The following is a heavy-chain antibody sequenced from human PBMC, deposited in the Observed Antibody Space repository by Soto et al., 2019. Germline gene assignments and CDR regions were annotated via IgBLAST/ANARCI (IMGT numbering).Heavy chain of an antibody. D-gene: IGHD6-19*01. J-gene: IGHJ4*02. CDR2: IKQDGSEN. CDR3: ARDHINGWKFDY. Sequence: EVQLGESGGGLVQPGGSLRLSCAASELTFSNYWMSWVRQAPGKGLAWVANIKQDGSENYYVDSVKCPFTTTRDNTKNSFYLQMNSLRAEDTAVYYCARDHINGWKFDYWGRGTLVTVSS. CDR1: ELTFSNYW. V-gene: IGHV3-7*01.